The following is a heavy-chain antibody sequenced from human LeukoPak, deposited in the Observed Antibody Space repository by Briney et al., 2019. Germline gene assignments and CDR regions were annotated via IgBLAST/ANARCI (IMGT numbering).Heavy chain of an antibody. CDR1: GFTFSSYS. J-gene: IGHJ4*02. CDR2: ISSSSSYI. CDR3: ARVIAAATIDY. D-gene: IGHD6-13*01. Sequence: PGGSLRLPCAASGFTFSSYSMNWVRQAPGKGLEWVSSISSSSSYIYYADSVKGRFTVSRDNAKNSLYLQMNSLRAEDTAVYYCARVIAAATIDYWGQGTLVTVSS. V-gene: IGHV3-21*01.